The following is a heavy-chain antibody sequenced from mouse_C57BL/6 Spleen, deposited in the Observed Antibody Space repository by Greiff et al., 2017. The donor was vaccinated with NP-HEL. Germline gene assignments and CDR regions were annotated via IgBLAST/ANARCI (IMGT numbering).Heavy chain of an antibody. CDR1: GYTFTSYW. D-gene: IGHD4-1*01. Sequence: QVQLQQPGAELVKPGASVKVSCKASGYTFTSYWMHWVKQRPGQGLEWIGRIHPSDSDTNYNQKFKGKATLTVDKSSSTAYMPLSSLTSWDSSVYYCAIGANWDSAWFAYWGQGTLVTVSA. CDR3: AIGANWDSAWFAY. V-gene: IGHV1-74*01. J-gene: IGHJ3*01. CDR2: IHPSDSDT.